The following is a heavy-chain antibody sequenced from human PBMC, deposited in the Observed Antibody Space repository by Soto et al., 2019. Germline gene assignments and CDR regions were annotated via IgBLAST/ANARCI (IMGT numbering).Heavy chain of an antibody. J-gene: IGHJ6*02. CDR3: TDGLGI. Sequence: EVQLVESGGGLVKPGGSLRLSRAASGFGFTNAWMNWVRQAPGKGLEWVGRIRSRSDGGTTDNAAPVRDRFTISRDDSENTLYLQMNSLKTEDTGVYYCTDGLGIWGQGTTVTVSS. CDR1: GFGFTNAW. CDR2: IRSRSDGGTT. V-gene: IGHV3-15*07.